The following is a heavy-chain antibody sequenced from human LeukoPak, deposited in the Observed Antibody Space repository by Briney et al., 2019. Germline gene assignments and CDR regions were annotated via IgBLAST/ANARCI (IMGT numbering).Heavy chain of an antibody. CDR2: ISSSSSYI. CDR3: ARDPGGVVVPAASDY. V-gene: IGHV3-21*01. D-gene: IGHD2-2*01. Sequence: PGGSLRLSCAASGFTFSSYSMNWVRQAPGKGLEWVSSISSSSSYIYYADSVKGRFTISRDNAKNSLYLQMNSLRAEDTAVYYCARDPGGVVVPAASDYWGQGTLVTVSS. CDR1: GFTFSSYS. J-gene: IGHJ4*02.